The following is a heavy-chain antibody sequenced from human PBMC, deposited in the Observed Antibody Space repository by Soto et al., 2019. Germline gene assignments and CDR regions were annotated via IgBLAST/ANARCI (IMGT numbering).Heavy chain of an antibody. CDR1: GGTFSSYP. CDR3: ASRPVMEVAQYGNWFDP. V-gene: IGHV1-69*01. CDR2: IIPFFGAT. D-gene: IGHD2-15*01. J-gene: IGHJ5*02. Sequence: QVHLVQSGAEVKKPGSSVKVSRKASGGTFSSYPINWVRQAPGQGLEWMGGIIPFFGATHSAQKFQGRLTITADESTSTTYMELSSLRSEDTAVYYCASRPVMEVAQYGNWFDPWGQGTLVTVSS.